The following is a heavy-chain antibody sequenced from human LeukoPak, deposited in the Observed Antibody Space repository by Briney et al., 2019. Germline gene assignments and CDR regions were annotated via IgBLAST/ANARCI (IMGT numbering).Heavy chain of an antibody. CDR3: AKMGNWNDFDY. D-gene: IGHD1-1*01. Sequence: GGSLRLSCAASGFTFSDYYMSWIRQAPGKGLEWVANIKQDGSEKYYVDSVKGRFTISRDNGKKSLYLQMNSLRVDDTAVYYCAKMGNWNDFDYWGQGTLVTVSS. CDR2: IKQDGSEK. CDR1: GFTFSDYY. V-gene: IGHV3-7*01. J-gene: IGHJ4*02.